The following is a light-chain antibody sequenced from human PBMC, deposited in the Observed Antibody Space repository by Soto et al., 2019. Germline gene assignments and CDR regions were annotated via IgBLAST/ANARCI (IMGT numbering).Light chain of an antibody. Sequence: EVVLTQSPDTQSLSPGETATLSCRASQSDDRYVAWYQQKLGQAPRLLIYDAYTRATGVGARFTGSGSATDFSRTITSLEPEDFEVYYCQQRGKWPSTFGPGTKVEMK. V-gene: IGKV3-11*01. CDR1: QSDDRY. J-gene: IGKJ2*02. CDR2: DAY. CDR3: QQRGKWPST.